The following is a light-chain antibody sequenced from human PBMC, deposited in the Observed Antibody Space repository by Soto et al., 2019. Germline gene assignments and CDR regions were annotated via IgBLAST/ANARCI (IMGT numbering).Light chain of an antibody. V-gene: IGKV3-20*01. CDR1: QTVSSAR. CDR2: GAS. J-gene: IGKJ1*01. CDR3: HQYGRLPWT. Sequence: IGVSNSAGTLSLSPGERATLSCRASQTVSSARLAWFQQKPGQAPRLLIYGASSRAPGIPDRFSGSGSETDFTLTITRLESEDFAVYSCHQYGRLPWTFGQGTKLDVK.